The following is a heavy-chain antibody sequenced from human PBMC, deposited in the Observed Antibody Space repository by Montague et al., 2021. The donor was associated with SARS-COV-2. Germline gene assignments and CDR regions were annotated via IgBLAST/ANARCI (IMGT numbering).Heavy chain of an antibody. CDR3: ARVRYYGSGTSMGMDV. Sequence: SETLSLTCAVYGGSFSGYYWSWIRQPPGKGLEWIGEINHSGSTNYNPSLKSRVTISVDTSKNQFSLKLSSVAAADTAVYYCARVRYYGSGTSMGMDVWGQGTSVP. J-gene: IGHJ6*02. CDR1: GGSFSGYY. CDR2: INHSGST. V-gene: IGHV4-34*01. D-gene: IGHD3-10*01.